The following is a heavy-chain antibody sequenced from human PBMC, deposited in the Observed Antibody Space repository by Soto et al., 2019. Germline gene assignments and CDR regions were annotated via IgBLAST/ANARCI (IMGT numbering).Heavy chain of an antibody. CDR3: ARGAYNDYSRWFDP. CDR1: GYSFTRHD. J-gene: IGHJ5*02. D-gene: IGHD4-4*01. V-gene: IGHV1-8*01. CDR2: MSPNSGNA. Sequence: ASVKVSCKATGYSFTRHDINWLRQAAGQGLEWMGWMSPNSGNAVYAQKFQGRVTMTRNTSITTAYIEVTSLKSEDTAVYFCARGAYNDYSRWFDPWGQGTLVTVSS.